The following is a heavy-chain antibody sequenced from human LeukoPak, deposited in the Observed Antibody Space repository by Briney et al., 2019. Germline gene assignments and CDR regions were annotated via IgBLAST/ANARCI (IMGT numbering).Heavy chain of an antibody. CDR3: ATKNDYGDYPYS. CDR2: ISSSSSYI. J-gene: IGHJ4*02. CDR1: GFTFSSYS. D-gene: IGHD4-17*01. V-gene: IGHV3-21*04. Sequence: GGSLRLSCAASGFTFSSYSMIWVRQAPGKGLEWVSSISSSSSYIYYADSVKGRFTISRDNSKNTLYLQMNSLRAEDTAVYYCATKNDYGDYPYSWGQGTLVTVSS.